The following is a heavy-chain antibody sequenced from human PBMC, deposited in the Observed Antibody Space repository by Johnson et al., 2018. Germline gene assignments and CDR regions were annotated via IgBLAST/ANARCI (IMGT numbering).Heavy chain of an antibody. J-gene: IGHJ1*01. D-gene: IGHD1-1*01. Sequence: VQLVQSGGGLVKPGGSLRLSCAASGFTFSIYSINWVRQAPGKGLEWVSSISSSSSYIYYADSVKGRSTISRDNAKNSLYLQRNSLRAEYTAVYYCARDAGTVVSGYFQHLGQGTLVTVSS. V-gene: IGHV3-21*01. CDR2: ISSSSSYI. CDR1: GFTFSIYS. CDR3: ARDAGTVVSGYFQH.